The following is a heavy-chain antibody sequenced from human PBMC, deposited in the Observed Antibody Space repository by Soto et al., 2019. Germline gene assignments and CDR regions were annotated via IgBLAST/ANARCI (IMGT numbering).Heavy chain of an antibody. V-gene: IGHV1-8*01. CDR1: GYTFTSYD. Sequence: QVQLVQSGAEVKKPGASVKVSCKASGYTFTSYDINWVRQATGQGLEWMGWMNPNSGNTGYAQKFQGRVTMTRNTSISTAHMELSSLRSEDTAVYYCASTRLGYCSSTSCYGVRRIRYWYFDLWGRGTLVTVSS. J-gene: IGHJ2*01. CDR3: ASTRLGYCSSTSCYGVRRIRYWYFDL. CDR2: MNPNSGNT. D-gene: IGHD2-2*01.